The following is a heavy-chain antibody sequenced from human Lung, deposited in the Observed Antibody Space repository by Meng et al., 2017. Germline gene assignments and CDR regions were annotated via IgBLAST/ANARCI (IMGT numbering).Heavy chain of an antibody. Sequence: QAQRVPWGACLCLPAQLPPLPCFWCGGTFIYADLNSTRQPPGNGLEWIKQSKQSEHTNYDPSLESLPTITLDTSHDNLALELCSLPAADSALYYLARGPTTIAHVIDYWGQGTLVTVSS. D-gene: IGHD5-24*01. J-gene: IGHJ4*02. CDR2: SKQSEHT. CDR3: ARGPTTIAHVIDY. V-gene: IGHV4-34*01. CDR1: GGTFIYAD.